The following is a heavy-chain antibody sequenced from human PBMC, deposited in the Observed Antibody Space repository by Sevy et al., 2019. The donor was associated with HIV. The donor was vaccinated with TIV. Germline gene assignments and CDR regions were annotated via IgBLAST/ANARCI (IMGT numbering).Heavy chain of an antibody. CDR2: VYYTGIS. D-gene: IGHD6-6*01. CDR1: ADSISSSSYY. Sequence: SETLSLTCTVSADSISSSSYYWGWIRQPPGKGLEWIGSVYYTGISFYTPSLKSRVTISVDTSKNQFSLKLTSVTAADTAVYYCARRRSGSSSGRWFDPWGQGALVTVSS. V-gene: IGHV4-39*01. J-gene: IGHJ5*02. CDR3: ARRRSGSSSGRWFDP.